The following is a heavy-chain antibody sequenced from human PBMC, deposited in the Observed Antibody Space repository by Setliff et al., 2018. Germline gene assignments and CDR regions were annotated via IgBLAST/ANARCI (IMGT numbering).Heavy chain of an antibody. CDR1: GGTFSSYG. Sequence: SVKVFCKASGGTFSSYGISWVRQAPGQGLEWMGGTIPIFGTTDYAQKFQGRVTIITDESTSTAFMQLSSLRSEDTAVYFCARAHGATTTFYYYMGVWGKGTTVTVSS. D-gene: IGHD1-1*01. J-gene: IGHJ6*03. V-gene: IGHV1-69*05. CDR3: ARAHGATTTFYYYMGV. CDR2: TIPIFGTT.